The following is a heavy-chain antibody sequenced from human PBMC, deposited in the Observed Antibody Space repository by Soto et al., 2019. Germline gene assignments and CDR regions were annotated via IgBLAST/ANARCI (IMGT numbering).Heavy chain of an antibody. Sequence: LRLSCAASGFSFSISPMHWVRQAPGKGPEWVALISYDGTNKFYADSVKGRFTISRDNSKGTLYLQVDSLRPEDAAVYYCARDPKTSGGQHWAFNYFDSWGQGALVTVSS. CDR3: ARDPKTSGGQHWAFNYFDS. CDR2: ISYDGTNK. J-gene: IGHJ4*02. V-gene: IGHV3-30-3*01. D-gene: IGHD7-27*01. CDR1: GFSFSISP.